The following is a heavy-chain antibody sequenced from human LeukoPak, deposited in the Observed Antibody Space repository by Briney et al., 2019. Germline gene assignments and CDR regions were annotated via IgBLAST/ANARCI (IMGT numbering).Heavy chain of an antibody. D-gene: IGHD7-27*01. J-gene: IGHJ4*02. CDR1: GGSISSYY. Sequence: SETLSLTCTVSGGSISSYYWSWIRQPAGKGLEWIGRIHTSGSTNYNPSLKSRVTISLEMSKHQFSLNVTSVTAADTAVYYCATNTGTVFDYWGQGALVTVSS. CDR2: IHTSGST. CDR3: ATNTGTVFDY. V-gene: IGHV4-4*07.